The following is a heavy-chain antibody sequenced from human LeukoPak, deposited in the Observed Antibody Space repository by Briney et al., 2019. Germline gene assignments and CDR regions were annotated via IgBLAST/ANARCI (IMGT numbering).Heavy chain of an antibody. Sequence: ASVKDSCKASGHTFTGYYMHWVRQAPGQGLEWMGWINPNSGGTNYAQKFQGRVTMTRDTSISTAYMELSRLRSDDTAVYYCARGAYGFLDYFDYWGQGTLVXXXS. J-gene: IGHJ4*02. D-gene: IGHD4-17*01. CDR3: ARGAYGFLDYFDY. CDR2: INPNSGGT. CDR1: GHTFTGYY. V-gene: IGHV1-2*02.